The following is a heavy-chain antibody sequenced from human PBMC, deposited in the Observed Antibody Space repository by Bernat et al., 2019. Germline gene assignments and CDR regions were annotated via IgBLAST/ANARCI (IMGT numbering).Heavy chain of an antibody. D-gene: IGHD1-7*01. CDR3: ARAGNYNVAGY. CDR1: GDSISSGAW. Sequence: QVQLQESGPGLVKPSETLSLTCAVSGDSISSGAWRSWVRQPPGKGLEWIGEIFHSGSTSYNPSLESRVTLSVDTSKNQFSLKLNSVTAADTAVYYCARAGNYNVAGYWGQGTLVTVSS. V-gene: IGHV4-4*02. CDR2: IFHSGST. J-gene: IGHJ4*02.